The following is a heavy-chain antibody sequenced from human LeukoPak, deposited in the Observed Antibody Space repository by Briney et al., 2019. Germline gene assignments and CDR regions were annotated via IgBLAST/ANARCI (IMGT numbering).Heavy chain of an antibody. CDR1: GGSISSYY. D-gene: IGHD1-14*01. CDR2: IHYSGST. CDR3: ARDPLTNPGLYYFDY. J-gene: IGHJ4*02. Sequence: SETLSLTCTVSGGSISSYYWSWIRQPPGKGLEWIGNIHYSGSTCYNPSLKSRVTISVDTSKNQFSLKLNSVTAADTAVYYCARDPLTNPGLYYFDYWGQGTLVTVSS. V-gene: IGHV4-59*12.